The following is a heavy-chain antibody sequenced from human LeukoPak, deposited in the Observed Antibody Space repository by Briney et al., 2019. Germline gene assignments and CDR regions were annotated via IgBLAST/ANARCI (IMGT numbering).Heavy chain of an antibody. CDR2: MQPDGGEK. D-gene: IGHD3-10*01. V-gene: IGHV3-7*03. Sequence: GGSLRLSCAASGFTFRSYWMSWVRQAPGKGLEWVANMQPDGGEKYYVDSAKGRFTISRDNAKNSLYLQMNSLRAEDTAVYYCARETPYGSLTFDYWGQGTRVTVSS. CDR3: ARETPYGSLTFDY. J-gene: IGHJ4*02. CDR1: GFTFRSYW.